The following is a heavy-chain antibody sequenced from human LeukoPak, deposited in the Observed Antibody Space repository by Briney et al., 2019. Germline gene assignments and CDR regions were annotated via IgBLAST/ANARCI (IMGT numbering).Heavy chain of an antibody. D-gene: IGHD3-10*01. CDR3: AKSAARSLDNGEDY. Sequence: ERSLRLSCAASGFTFSTYGMHWVRQAPGKGLEWVSAISGSGGSTYYADSVKGRFTISRDNSKNTLYLQMNSLRAEDTAVYYCAKSAARSLDNGEDYWGQGTLVTVSS. CDR2: ISGSGGST. V-gene: IGHV3-23*01. CDR1: GFTFSTYG. J-gene: IGHJ4*02.